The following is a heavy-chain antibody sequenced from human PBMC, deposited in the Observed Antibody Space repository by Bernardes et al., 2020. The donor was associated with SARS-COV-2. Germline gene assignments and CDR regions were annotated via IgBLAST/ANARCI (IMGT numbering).Heavy chain of an antibody. D-gene: IGHD3-10*01. CDR1: GDSISSSRYC. V-gene: IGHV4-39*01. CDR3: ARQDYYLSGTYYNARHY. Sequence: SETLSLTCIVSGDSISSSRYCWGWIRQPPGKGLEWIGNICYSGNTYYTPSLQSRVTMSVDMSKNQFSLRLSSVTAADTAVYFCARQDYYLSGTYYNARHYCGQGTLVTVSS. J-gene: IGHJ4*02. CDR2: ICYSGNT.